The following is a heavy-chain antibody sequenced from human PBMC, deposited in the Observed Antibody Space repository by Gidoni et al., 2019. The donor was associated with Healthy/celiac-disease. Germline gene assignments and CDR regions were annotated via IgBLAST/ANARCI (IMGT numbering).Heavy chain of an antibody. CDR3: ARGPISLEYCSGGSCYNSYYWYFDL. J-gene: IGHJ2*01. D-gene: IGHD2-15*01. CDR2: INHSGST. Sequence: IRQPPGKGLEWIGEINHSGSTNYNPSLKSRVTISVDTSKNQFSLKLSSVTAADTAVYYCARGPISLEYCSGGSCYNSYYWYFDLWGRGTLVTVSS. V-gene: IGHV4-34*01.